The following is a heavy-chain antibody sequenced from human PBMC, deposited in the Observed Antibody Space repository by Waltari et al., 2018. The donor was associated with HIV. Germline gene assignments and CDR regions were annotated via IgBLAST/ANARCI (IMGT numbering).Heavy chain of an antibody. CDR1: GGSISSSSYY. V-gene: IGHV4-39*01. J-gene: IGHJ4*02. Sequence: QLQLQESGPGLVKPSETLSLTCTVSGGSISSSSYYWGWIRQPPGKGLEWIGSIYYSESTYYNPSLKSRVTISVDTSKNQFSLKLSAVTAADTAVYYCARRPSCTNGVCYPFDYWGQGTLVTVSS. CDR2: IYYSEST. CDR3: ARRPSCTNGVCYPFDY. D-gene: IGHD2-8*01.